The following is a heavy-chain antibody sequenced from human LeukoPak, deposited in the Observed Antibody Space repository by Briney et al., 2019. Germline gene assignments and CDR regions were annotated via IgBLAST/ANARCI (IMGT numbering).Heavy chain of an antibody. CDR1: GFTFSSFG. J-gene: IGHJ4*02. V-gene: IGHV3-33*01. CDR2: IWYDGSNK. CDR3: ARDETTGVLHFDY. Sequence: GGSLRLSCAASGFTFSSFGMHWVRQAPGKGLEWVAVIWYDGSNKYYAGSVKGRFTISRDNSENTLYLQMNSLRAEDTAVYYCARDETTGVLHFDYWGQGTLVTVSS. D-gene: IGHD4-11*01.